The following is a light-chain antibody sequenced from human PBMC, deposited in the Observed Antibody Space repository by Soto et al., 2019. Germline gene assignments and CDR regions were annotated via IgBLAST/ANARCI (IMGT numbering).Light chain of an antibody. CDR1: HRVNIY. Sequence: EVLMAQSPATRSVSPGARATLSCRASHRVNIYIAWYQQKPGQAPRLLIYGAFSRATGIPDRFSGSGSGTDFTLTISRLEPEDFAVYYCQQYGNSIPITFGQGTRLEIK. J-gene: IGKJ5*01. CDR2: GAF. CDR3: QQYGNSIPIT. V-gene: IGKV3-20*01.